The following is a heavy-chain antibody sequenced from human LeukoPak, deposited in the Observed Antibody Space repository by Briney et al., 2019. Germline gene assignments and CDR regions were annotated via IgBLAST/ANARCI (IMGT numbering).Heavy chain of an antibody. V-gene: IGHV4-4*07. Sequence: SETLSLTCTVSGGSISSYYWSWIRQPAGKGLEWIGRIYTSGSTNYNPSLKSRVTMSVDTSKNQFSLKLSSVTAADTAVYYCARDVTQYSSSPQDDYYYYYMDVWGKGTTVTVSS. D-gene: IGHD6-13*01. CDR2: IYTSGST. CDR3: ARDVTQYSSSPQDDYYYYYMDV. J-gene: IGHJ6*03. CDR1: GGSISSYY.